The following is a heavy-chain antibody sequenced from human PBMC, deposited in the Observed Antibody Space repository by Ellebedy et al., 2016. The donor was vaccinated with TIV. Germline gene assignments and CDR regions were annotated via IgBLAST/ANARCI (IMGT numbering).Heavy chain of an antibody. CDR1: GFAVNSDY. D-gene: IGHD3-16*01. CDR3: AKIRGEYGESLWAV. Sequence: PGGSLRLSCAASGFAVNSDYMSWVRQPPGKGLERVSLTYSGGDTYYADSVKGRFTISRQTSSNTLYLQMNSLRPEDTAVYYCAKIRGEYGESLWAVWGRGTLVTVSS. V-gene: IGHV3-53*04. J-gene: IGHJ2*01. CDR2: TYSGGDT.